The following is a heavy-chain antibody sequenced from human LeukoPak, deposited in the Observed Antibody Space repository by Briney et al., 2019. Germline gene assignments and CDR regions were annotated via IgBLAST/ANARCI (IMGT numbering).Heavy chain of an antibody. D-gene: IGHD3-22*01. CDR1: GFTFNTYT. CDR3: ARGKAMYYYDSSGPDY. J-gene: IGHJ4*02. Sequence: GGSLRLSCAASGFTFNTYTMNWVRQAPGKGLEWVSSISSSSSYIYYADSVKGRFTISRDNAKNSLYLQMNSLRAEDTAVYYCARGKAMYYYDSSGPDYWGQGTLVTVSS. CDR2: ISSSSSYI. V-gene: IGHV3-21*01.